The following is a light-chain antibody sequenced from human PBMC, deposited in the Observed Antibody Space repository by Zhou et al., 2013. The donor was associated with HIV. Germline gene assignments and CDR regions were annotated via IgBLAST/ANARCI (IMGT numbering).Light chain of an antibody. CDR1: QSISSY. CDR2: GIS. CDR3: QQSYSTISLT. J-gene: IGKJ4*01. V-gene: IGKV1-39*01. Sequence: DIQMTQSPSSLSASVGDRVTITCRSSQSISSYLNWYQQKPGKAPKLLIYGISNLQSGVPSRFSGSGSGTDFTLTISSLQPEDFVTYYCQQSYSTISLTFGGGTKVEIK.